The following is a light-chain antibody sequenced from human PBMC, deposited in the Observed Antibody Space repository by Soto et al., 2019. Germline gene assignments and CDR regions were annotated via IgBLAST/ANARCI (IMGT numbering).Light chain of an antibody. CDR1: QSISNW. CDR2: DAS. J-gene: IGKJ4*01. Sequence: EIQMTQSPSTLSASVGDRVTITCRASQSISNWLAWYQHKPGKAPNLLIYDASSLESGVPSRFSGSGSGTEFTLTISSLQPDDFATYYCQQYNSYSPITFGGGTKV. CDR3: QQYNSYSPIT. V-gene: IGKV1-5*01.